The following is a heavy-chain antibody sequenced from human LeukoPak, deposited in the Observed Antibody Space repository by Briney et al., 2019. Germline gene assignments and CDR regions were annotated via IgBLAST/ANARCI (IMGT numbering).Heavy chain of an antibody. J-gene: IGHJ4*02. CDR3: AKDARRTNGWYFFDY. D-gene: IGHD6-19*01. CDR1: GFAFSNQA. Sequence: GGSLRLSCAASGFAFSNQAMGWVRQAPGKGREWVSVISDSGSITYYADSVKGRFTISRDNSKNTLFLQMNSLSAEDTAVYYCAKDARRTNGWYFFDYWGQGTLVTVSS. V-gene: IGHV3-23*01. CDR2: ISDSGSIT.